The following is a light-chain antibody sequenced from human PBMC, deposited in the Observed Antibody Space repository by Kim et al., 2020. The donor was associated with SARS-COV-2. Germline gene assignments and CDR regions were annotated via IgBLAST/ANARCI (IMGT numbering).Light chain of an antibody. J-gene: IGKJ5*01. CDR1: QSLLHSNGYDY. CDR3: MQALQTPIT. Sequence: PASISCRSSQSLLHSNGYDYLDWYLQKPGQSPQLLIYLGSNRASGVPDRFSGSGSRTDFTLKISRVEAEDVGVYYCMQALQTPITFGQGTRLEIK. CDR2: LGS. V-gene: IGKV2-28*01.